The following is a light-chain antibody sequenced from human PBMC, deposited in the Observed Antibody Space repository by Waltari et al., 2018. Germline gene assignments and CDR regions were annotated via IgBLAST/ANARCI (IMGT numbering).Light chain of an antibody. Sequence: IMLTQSPATLSLSPGERATLSCRTSQSVSSYLAWFQQKPGQAPRPLIYDTSNRATGIPARFSGSGSGTDFTLTISSLEPEDSAVYYCQQYHNWPPLTFGGGTKVEIK. J-gene: IGKJ4*01. CDR3: QQYHNWPPLT. CDR1: QSVSSY. CDR2: DTS. V-gene: IGKV3-11*01.